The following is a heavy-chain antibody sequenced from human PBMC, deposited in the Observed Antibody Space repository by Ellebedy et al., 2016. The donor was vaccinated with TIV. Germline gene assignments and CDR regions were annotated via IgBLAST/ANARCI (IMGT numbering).Heavy chain of an antibody. J-gene: IGHJ4*02. V-gene: IGHV1-69*04. CDR1: GYYFTNNA. Sequence: ASVKVSCKASGYYFTNNALSWVRQAPGQGLEWMGRIIPILGMTNYAQKFQGRVTITADKSTSTAYMELNSLRSEDTAVYYCATGDFWSGFDYWGQGTLVTVSS. D-gene: IGHD3-3*01. CDR2: IIPILGMT. CDR3: ATGDFWSGFDY.